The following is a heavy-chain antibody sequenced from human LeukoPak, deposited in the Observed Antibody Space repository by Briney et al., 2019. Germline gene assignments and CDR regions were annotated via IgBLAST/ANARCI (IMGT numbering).Heavy chain of an antibody. CDR1: GFTFSSYS. V-gene: IGHV3-48*01. CDR2: ISSSSSTI. D-gene: IGHD3-22*01. Sequence: GGSLRLSCAASGFTFSSYSMNWVRQAPGKGLEWVSYISSSSSTIYYADSVKGRFTISRDNSKNTLYLQMNSLRAEDTAVYYCARVVGSRNYYDSSGSFDYWGQGTLVTVSS. CDR3: ARVVGSRNYYDSSGSFDY. J-gene: IGHJ4*02.